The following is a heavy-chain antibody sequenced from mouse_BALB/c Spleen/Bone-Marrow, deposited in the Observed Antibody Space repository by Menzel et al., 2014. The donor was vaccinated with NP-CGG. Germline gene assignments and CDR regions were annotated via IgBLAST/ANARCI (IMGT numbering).Heavy chain of an antibody. CDR2: IWAGGST. V-gene: IGHV2-9*02. Sequence: VQGVESGPGLVAPSQSLSITCTVSGFSLTSYGVRWVRQPPGKGLEWLGVIWAGGSTNYNSALMSRLSISKDNSKSQVFLKMNSLQTDDTAMYYCARDYGSSYYAMDYWGQGTSVTVSS. CDR1: GFSLTSYG. CDR3: ARDYGSSYYAMDY. J-gene: IGHJ4*01. D-gene: IGHD1-1*01.